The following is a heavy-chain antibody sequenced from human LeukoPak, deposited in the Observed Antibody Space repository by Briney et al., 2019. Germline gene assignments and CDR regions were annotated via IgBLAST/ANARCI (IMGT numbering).Heavy chain of an antibody. CDR3: ARGRANGGYPHFDS. J-gene: IGHJ4*02. Sequence: SETLSLTCTVSGGSIDSYYWTWIRQPPGKGLEWIAYIFYSASTNYNPSLKSRATITVDTSRTQFSLKLRSVTAADMAVYYCARGRANGGYPHFDSWGQGIQVTVSS. CDR2: IFYSAST. V-gene: IGHV4-59*01. CDR1: GGSIDSYY. D-gene: IGHD6-13*01.